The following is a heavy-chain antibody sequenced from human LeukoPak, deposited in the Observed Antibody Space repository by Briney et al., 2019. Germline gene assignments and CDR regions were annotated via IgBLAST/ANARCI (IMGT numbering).Heavy chain of an antibody. CDR1: GGSISSSSYY. CDR3: ARRGQYCSSTSCYPFDY. CDR2: IYYSGST. J-gene: IGHJ4*02. D-gene: IGHD2-2*01. Sequence: PSETLSLTCTVSGGSISSSSYYWGWIRQPPGKGLEWIASIYYSGSTYYTPSLKSRVTISVDTSKNQFSLKLSSVTAAETAVYYCARRGQYCSSTSCYPFDYWGQGTLVTVSS. V-gene: IGHV4-39*01.